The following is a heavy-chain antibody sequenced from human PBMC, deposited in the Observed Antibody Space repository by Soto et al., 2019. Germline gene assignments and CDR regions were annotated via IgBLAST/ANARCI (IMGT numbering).Heavy chain of an antibody. Sequence: SLTCAISGDSVSSKSAAWNWIRQSPSRGLEWLGRTYYRSKWSTDYAVSVKSRITINPDTSKNQFSLQLNSVTPEDTALYYCTRALSGSYDSWGQGTLVTVS. CDR2: TYYRSKWST. V-gene: IGHV6-1*01. CDR1: GDSVSSKSAA. D-gene: IGHD1-26*01. J-gene: IGHJ5*01. CDR3: TRALSGSYDS.